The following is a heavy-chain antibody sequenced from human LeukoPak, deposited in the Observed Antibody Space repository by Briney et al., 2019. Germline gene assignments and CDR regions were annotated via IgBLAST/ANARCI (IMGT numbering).Heavy chain of an antibody. CDR1: GFTFSSYG. Sequence: GGSLRLSCAASGFTFSSYGIHWVRQAPGKGLEWVAVISSDGNTDYFADSAQGRFTISRDNSKNTLYLQMSSLRAEDTAVYYCAKEGAAGGKMQFCFDYWGQGTLVTVSS. CDR3: AKEGAAGGKMQFCFDY. V-gene: IGHV3-30*18. CDR2: ISSDGNTD. J-gene: IGHJ4*02. D-gene: IGHD6-13*01.